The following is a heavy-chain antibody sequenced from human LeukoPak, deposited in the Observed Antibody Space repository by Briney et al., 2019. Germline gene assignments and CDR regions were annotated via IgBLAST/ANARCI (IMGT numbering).Heavy chain of an antibody. V-gene: IGHV3-33*01. D-gene: IGHD5-24*01. CDR3: ARELMTTSTCCDL. CDR2: LWYNGRNK. CDR1: GFIFRNYG. Sequence: GGSLRLSCAASGFIFRNYGMHWVRQAPGKGLEWVSGLWYNGRNKAYADSVKGRFTISRDNSENMLYLQMNSVRDEDTAVYYCARELMTTSTCCDLCGQGTLVTVSS. J-gene: IGHJ4*02.